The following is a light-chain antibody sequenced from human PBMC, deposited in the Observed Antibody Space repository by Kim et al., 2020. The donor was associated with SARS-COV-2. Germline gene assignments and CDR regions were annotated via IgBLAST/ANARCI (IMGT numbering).Light chain of an antibody. J-gene: IGKJ3*01. Sequence: DIQMTQSPSTLSASVGDRVTITCRASQSIDRWLAWYQEKPGKAPKLLIYEASRLQIGVPSRFSGSGSGTEFTLTISSLQPDDFATYYCQQYDALFGPGTKVDIK. CDR3: QQYDAL. CDR1: QSIDRW. V-gene: IGKV1-5*03. CDR2: EAS.